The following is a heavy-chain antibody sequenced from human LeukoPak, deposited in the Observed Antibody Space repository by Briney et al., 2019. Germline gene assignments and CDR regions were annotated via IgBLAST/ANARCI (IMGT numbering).Heavy chain of an antibody. CDR3: ARDIMIY. D-gene: IGHD3-16*01. CDR2: ICSSGTTI. J-gene: IGHJ4*02. CDR1: GFAFSIYE. Sequence: GGALRLSCAASGFAFSIYEMNWVRPAPGKGLEGVSYICSSGTTIDYADSVKGRFHISRDNAKNPLYLQMNSLRAEDTAVYYCARDIMIYWGQGTLVTVSS. V-gene: IGHV3-48*03.